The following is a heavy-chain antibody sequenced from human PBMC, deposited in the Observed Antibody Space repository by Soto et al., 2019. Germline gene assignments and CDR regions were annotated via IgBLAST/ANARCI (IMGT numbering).Heavy chain of an antibody. Sequence: GASVKVSCKASGGTFSSYTISWVRQAPGQGLEWMGRIIPILGIANYAQKFQGRVTITADKSTSTAYMELSSLRSEDTAVYYCARVPAASYYYYYMDVWGKGTTVTVSS. CDR3: ARVPAASYYYYYMDV. D-gene: IGHD2-2*01. J-gene: IGHJ6*03. CDR1: GGTFSSYT. CDR2: IIPILGIA. V-gene: IGHV1-69*02.